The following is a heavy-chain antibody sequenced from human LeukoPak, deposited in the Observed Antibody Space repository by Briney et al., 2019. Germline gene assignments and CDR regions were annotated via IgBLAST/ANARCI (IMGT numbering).Heavy chain of an antibody. V-gene: IGHV4-39*01. Sequence: PSETLSLTCTVSGGSISSSIYYWGWIRQPPGKGLEWIGSIYYSGSTYYNPSLKSRVTISVDTSKNQFSLKLSSVTAADTAVYYCARLNDSSGYYVDYWGQGTLVTVSS. D-gene: IGHD3-22*01. CDR2: IYYSGST. CDR1: GGSISSSIYY. J-gene: IGHJ4*02. CDR3: ARLNDSSGYYVDY.